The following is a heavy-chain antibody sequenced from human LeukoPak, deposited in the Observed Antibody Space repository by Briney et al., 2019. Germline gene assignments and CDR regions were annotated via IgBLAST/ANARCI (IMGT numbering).Heavy chain of an antibody. J-gene: IGHJ3*02. V-gene: IGHV3-30*01. CDR2: ISYDGSNK. Sequence: GGSLRLSFAASGFTFSSYDMHWVRQAPGKGLEWVAVISYDGSNKYYADSVKGRFTISRDNSKNTLYLQMNRLRAEDTAVYSCARDLYSGYDSLRARSGYPRGAFDIWGQGTMVTVSS. D-gene: IGHD5-12*01. CDR1: GFTFSSYD. CDR3: ARDLYSGYDSLRARSGYPRGAFDI.